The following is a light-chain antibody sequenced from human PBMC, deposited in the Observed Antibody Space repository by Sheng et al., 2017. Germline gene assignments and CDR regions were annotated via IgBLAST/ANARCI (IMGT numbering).Light chain of an antibody. V-gene: IGLV1-40*01. CDR1: SSNIGAGYD. J-gene: IGLJ2*01. CDR3: QSFDRTLSGSAV. Sequence: QSVLTQPPSVSGALGQRVTISCSGSSSNIGAGYDVHWYLQLPGTAPKLLIYNNNNRPSGVPDRFSGSKSGASASLAITGLQAEDEADYYCQSFDRTLSGSAVFGGGTKLTV. CDR2: NNN.